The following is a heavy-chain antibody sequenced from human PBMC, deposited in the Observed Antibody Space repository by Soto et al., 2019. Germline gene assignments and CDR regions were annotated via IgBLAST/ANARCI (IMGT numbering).Heavy chain of an antibody. CDR3: ARQYEGWFGESILPN. V-gene: IGHV3-33*01. CDR2: IWYDGSNK. Sequence: QVQLVESGGGVVQPGRSLRLSCAASGFTFSSYGMQWVRQAPGKGLEWVAVIWYDGSNKYYADSVKGRFTISRDNSKNTLYLQMNSLRAEDTAVYYCARQYEGWFGESILPNWGQGTLVTVSS. CDR1: GFTFSSYG. J-gene: IGHJ4*02. D-gene: IGHD3-10*01.